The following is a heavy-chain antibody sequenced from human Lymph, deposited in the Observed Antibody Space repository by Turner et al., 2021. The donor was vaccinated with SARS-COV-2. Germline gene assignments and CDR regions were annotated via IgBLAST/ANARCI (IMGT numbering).Heavy chain of an antibody. CDR1: GGSISSTS. CDR3: ARHQGSTSGYDHGMNV. Sequence: QVQLQESGPGLVRPSETLSLTCSVSGGSISSTSWSWIRQSPGRGLEWIGYFYKIGSIDYNPTLRSRVTISFDTSKNQLSLNLISVTAADTAVYYCARHQGSTSGYDHGMNVWGQGTAVIVSS. D-gene: IGHD1-1*01. CDR2: FYKIGSI. J-gene: IGHJ6*02. V-gene: IGHV4-59*08.